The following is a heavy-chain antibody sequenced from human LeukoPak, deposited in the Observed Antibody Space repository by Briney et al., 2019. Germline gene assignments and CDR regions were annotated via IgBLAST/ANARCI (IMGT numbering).Heavy chain of an antibody. D-gene: IGHD6-13*01. CDR1: GFTFSDYH. Sequence: GGSLRLSCVVSGFTFSDYHMTWIRQAPGKGLEWVSSISSSSSYIYYADSVKGRFTISRDNAKNSLYLQMNSLRAEDTAVYYCARERAAAGDYWGQGTLVTVSS. CDR2: ISSSSSYI. J-gene: IGHJ4*02. CDR3: ARERAAAGDY. V-gene: IGHV3-21*01.